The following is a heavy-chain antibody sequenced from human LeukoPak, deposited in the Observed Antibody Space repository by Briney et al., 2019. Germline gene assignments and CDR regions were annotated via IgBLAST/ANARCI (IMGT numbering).Heavy chain of an antibody. Sequence: GASVKVSCKASGGTFSSYAISWVRQAPGQGLEWMGGIIPIFGTANYAQKFQGRVTITADESTSTAYMELSSLRSEDTAVYYCARAPRWTSYYYYYYGMDVWGQGTTVTVSS. CDR3: ARAPRWTSYYYYYYGMDV. D-gene: IGHD2-15*01. J-gene: IGHJ6*02. V-gene: IGHV1-69*13. CDR1: GGTFSSYA. CDR2: IIPIFGTA.